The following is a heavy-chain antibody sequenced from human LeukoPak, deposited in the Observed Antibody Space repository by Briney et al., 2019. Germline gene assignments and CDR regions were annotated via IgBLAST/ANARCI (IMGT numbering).Heavy chain of an antibody. V-gene: IGHV3-23*01. CDR3: AQSWGRFGELFPLYYGLDV. J-gene: IGHJ6*02. CDR2: ISASGAGT. Sequence: GGSLRLSCAASGLTHSSNAMSWVRQAPGKGLEWVSAISASGAGTYYTDSVKGRFTISRDNSKNTLYLQMNSLRVEDTAVYYCAQSWGRFGELFPLYYGLDVWGQGTTVAVSS. CDR1: GLTHSSNA. D-gene: IGHD3-10*01.